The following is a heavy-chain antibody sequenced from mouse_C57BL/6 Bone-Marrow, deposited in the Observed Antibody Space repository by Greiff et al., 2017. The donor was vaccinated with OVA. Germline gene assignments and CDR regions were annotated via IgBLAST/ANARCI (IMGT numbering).Heavy chain of an antibody. V-gene: IGHV5-15*01. J-gene: IGHJ4*01. CDR2: ISNLAYSI. CDR1: GFTFSDYG. CDR3: ARRGGRDAMDY. Sequence: EVQLQESGGGLVQPGGSLKLSCAASGFTFSDYGMAWVRQAPRKGPEWVAFISNLAYSIYYADTVTGRFPISRENAKNTQYLEMSSLRSEDTAMYYCARRGGRDAMDYWGQGTSVTVAS. D-gene: IGHD3-1*01.